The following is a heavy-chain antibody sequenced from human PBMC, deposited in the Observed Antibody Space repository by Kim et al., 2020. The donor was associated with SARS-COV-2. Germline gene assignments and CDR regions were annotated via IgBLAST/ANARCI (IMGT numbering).Heavy chain of an antibody. J-gene: IGHJ3*02. V-gene: IGHV3-23*01. D-gene: IGHD3-22*01. Sequence: GGSLRLSCAASGFTFSSYAMSWVRQAPGKGLEWVSAISGSGGSTYYADSVKGRFTISRDNSKNTLYLQMNSLRAEDTAVYYCAKPHSPGITMIVAGDAFDIWGQGTMVTVSS. CDR2: ISGSGGST. CDR3: AKPHSPGITMIVAGDAFDI. CDR1: GFTFSSYA.